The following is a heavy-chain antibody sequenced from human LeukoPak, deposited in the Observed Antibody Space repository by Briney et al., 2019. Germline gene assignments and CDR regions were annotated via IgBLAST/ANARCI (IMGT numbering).Heavy chain of an antibody. J-gene: IGHJ5*02. CDR1: GYTFTSYG. CDR3: ARDGSPYYYGSGSYNWFDP. Sequence: GASVKVSCKASGYTFTSYGISWVRQAPGQGLEWMGCISAYNGNTNYAQKLQGRVTMTTDTSTSTAYMELRSLRSDDTAVYYCARDGSPYYYGSGSYNWFDPWGQGTLVTVSS. V-gene: IGHV1-18*04. CDR2: ISAYNGNT. D-gene: IGHD3-10*01.